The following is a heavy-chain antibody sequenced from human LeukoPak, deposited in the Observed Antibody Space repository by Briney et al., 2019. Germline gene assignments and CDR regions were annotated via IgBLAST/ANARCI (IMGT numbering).Heavy chain of an antibody. J-gene: IGHJ5*02. Sequence: PSETLSLTCTVSGGSISSDDYYWSWIRQPPGKGLEWIGYIYYSGSTYYNPSLKSRVTISVDTSKNQFSLKLSSVTAADTAVYYCARMTTVTTVRVHWFDPWGQGTLVTVSS. CDR3: ARMTTVTTVRVHWFDP. V-gene: IGHV4-30-4*01. D-gene: IGHD4-17*01. CDR2: IYYSGST. CDR1: GGSISSDDYY.